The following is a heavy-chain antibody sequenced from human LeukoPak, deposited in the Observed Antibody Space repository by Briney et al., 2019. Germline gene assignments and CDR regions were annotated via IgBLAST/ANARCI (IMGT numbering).Heavy chain of an antibody. CDR3: ARDLGVLRRYDAFDI. Sequence: PGRSLRLSCAASGFTFSSYAMHWVRQAPGKGLEWVAVISYDGSNKYYADSVKGRFTISRDNSKNTLYLQMNSLRAEDTAVYYCARDLGVLRRYDAFDIWGQGTMVTVSS. CDR1: GFTFSSYA. V-gene: IGHV3-30-3*01. CDR2: ISYDGSNK. J-gene: IGHJ3*02. D-gene: IGHD1-26*01.